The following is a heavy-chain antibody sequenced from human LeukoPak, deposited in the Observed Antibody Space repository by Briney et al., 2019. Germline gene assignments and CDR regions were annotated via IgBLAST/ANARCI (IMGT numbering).Heavy chain of an antibody. CDR2: ISSSGSTI. V-gene: IGHV3-48*03. CDR1: GFTFSSYE. CDR3: ARERYYYDSSGYYGY. J-gene: IGHJ4*02. Sequence: GGSLRLSCAASGFTFSSYEMNWVRQAPGKGLEWVSYISSSGSTIYYADSVKGRFTISRDNAKNSLYLQMNSLRAEDTAVYYCARERYYYDSSGYYGYWGQGTLVTVSS. D-gene: IGHD3-22*01.